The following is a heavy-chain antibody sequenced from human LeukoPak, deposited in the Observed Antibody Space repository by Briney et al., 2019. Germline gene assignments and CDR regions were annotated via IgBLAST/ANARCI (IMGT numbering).Heavy chain of an antibody. CDR1: GFTFSSYG. V-gene: IGHV3-30*02. Sequence: GGSLRLSCAASGFTFSSYGMHWVRQAPGKGLEWVAFIRYDGSNKYYADSVKGRFTISRDNSKNTLYLQMNSLRAEDTAVYYCAKERSRLPPIDYWGQGTLVTVSS. CDR2: IRYDGSNK. CDR3: AKERSRLPPIDY. D-gene: IGHD4-11*01. J-gene: IGHJ4*02.